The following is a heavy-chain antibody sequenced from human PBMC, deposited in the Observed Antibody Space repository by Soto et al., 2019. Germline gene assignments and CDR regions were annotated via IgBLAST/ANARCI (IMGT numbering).Heavy chain of an antibody. CDR1: GGSISSYY. D-gene: IGHD3-3*01. V-gene: IGHV4-59*01. CDR2: IYYSGST. CDR3: ARTRIFGVAGFDY. J-gene: IGHJ4*02. Sequence: PSETLSLTCTVSGGSISSYYWSWIRQPPGKGLEWIGYIYYSGSTNYNPSLKSRVTISVDTSKNQFSLKLSSVTAADTAVYYCARTRIFGVAGFDYWGQGXLVTVYS.